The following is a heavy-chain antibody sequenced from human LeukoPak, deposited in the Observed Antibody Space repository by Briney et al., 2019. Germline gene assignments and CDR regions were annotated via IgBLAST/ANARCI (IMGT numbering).Heavy chain of an antibody. Sequence: GGSLRLSCAASGFTFSSYAMSWVRQAPGKGLEWVSAISGSGGSTYCADSVKGRFTISRDNSKNTLYLQMNSLRAEDTAVYYCAKDNYYDSSGYYAYWGQGTLVTVSS. CDR1: GFTFSSYA. CDR3: AKDNYYDSSGYYAY. V-gene: IGHV3-23*01. CDR2: ISGSGGST. J-gene: IGHJ4*02. D-gene: IGHD3-22*01.